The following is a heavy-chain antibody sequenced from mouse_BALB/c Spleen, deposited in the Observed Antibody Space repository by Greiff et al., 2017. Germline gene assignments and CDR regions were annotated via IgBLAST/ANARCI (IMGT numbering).Heavy chain of an antibody. D-gene: IGHD2-2*01. CDR3: ARSYDGYDVRYLDY. J-gene: IGHJ2*01. Sequence: EVKVVESGGGLVQPGESLKLSCESTEYEFPSHDMSWVRQTPEKRLELVAAINSDGGSTYYPDTMERRFIISRDNTKKTLYLQMSSLRSEDTALYYCARSYDGYDVRYLDYWGQGTTLTVSS. CDR2: INSDGGST. V-gene: IGHV5-2*01. CDR1: EYEFPSHD.